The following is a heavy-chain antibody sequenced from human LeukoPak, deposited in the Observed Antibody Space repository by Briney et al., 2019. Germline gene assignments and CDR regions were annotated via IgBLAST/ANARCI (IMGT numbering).Heavy chain of an antibody. J-gene: IGHJ4*02. CDR1: GYSFTNYW. CDR2: IYPGDSDT. CDR3: ARPHKDGYNWDYFDY. V-gene: IGHV5-51*01. D-gene: IGHD5-24*01. Sequence: GESLKISCKGSGYSFTNYWIGWVRQMPGKGLEWMGIIYPGDSDTRYSPSFQGQVTISADKSISTAYLQWSSLKASDTAMYYCARPHKDGYNWDYFDYWGQGTLVTVSS.